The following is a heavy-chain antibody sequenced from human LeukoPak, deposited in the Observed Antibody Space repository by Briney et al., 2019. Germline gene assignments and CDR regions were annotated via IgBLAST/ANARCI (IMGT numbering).Heavy chain of an antibody. Sequence: ESLKISCKGSGYSVTSYWIGWVRQMPGKGLEWMGIIYPGDSDTRYSPSFQGQVTISADKSISTAYLQWSSLKASDTAMYYCARSYCGGDCYSPLWDYWGQGTLVTVSS. CDR1: GYSVTSYW. CDR3: ARSYCGGDCYSPLWDY. CDR2: IYPGDSDT. J-gene: IGHJ4*02. D-gene: IGHD2-21*02. V-gene: IGHV5-51*01.